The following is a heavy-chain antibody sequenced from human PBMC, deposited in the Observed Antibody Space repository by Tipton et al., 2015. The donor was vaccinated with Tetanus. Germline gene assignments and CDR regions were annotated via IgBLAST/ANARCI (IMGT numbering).Heavy chain of an antibody. CDR3: AKMFGSGTWNNLVDY. V-gene: IGHV3-23*01. Sequence: SLRLSCVASGFTFSDYAMNWVRQAPGKGLEWVSAITHSGGSTYYADSVKGRFIVSRDNSKNTLYLQMTSLRTDDTAVYYCAKMFGSGTWNNLVDYWGQGNLVTVSS. D-gene: IGHD3-10*01. J-gene: IGHJ4*01. CDR1: GFTFSDYA. CDR2: ITHSGGST.